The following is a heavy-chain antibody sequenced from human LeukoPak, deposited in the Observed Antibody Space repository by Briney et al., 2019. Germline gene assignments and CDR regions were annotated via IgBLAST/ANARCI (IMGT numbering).Heavy chain of an antibody. CDR2: IIPMLGIA. D-gene: IGHD2-2*01. Sequence: WASVKVSCKASGGTFSSYAISWVRQAPGQALEWMVRIIPMLGIANYAQKFQGRVTITADKSTSTAYMELSSLRSEDTAVYYCARVKGKSGSTIYYFDYWGQGTLVTVSS. CDR1: GGTFSSYA. CDR3: ARVKGKSGSTIYYFDY. V-gene: IGHV1-69*04. J-gene: IGHJ4*02.